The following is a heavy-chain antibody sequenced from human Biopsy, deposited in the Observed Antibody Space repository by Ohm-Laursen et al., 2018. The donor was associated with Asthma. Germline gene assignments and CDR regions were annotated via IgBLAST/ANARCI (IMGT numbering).Heavy chain of an antibody. V-gene: IGHV4-39*01. CDR3: ARHWDWGSFFDY. Sequence: GTLSLTCTVSNGSISSNFYYWGWIRQPPGKGLEWVGSIHKNGMGYYKSSLKSRLTISVDTSKNQFSLKLSSVTAANTAVYYCARHWDWGSFFDYWGQGTPVTVSS. D-gene: IGHD7-27*01. CDR2: IHKNGMG. J-gene: IGHJ4*02. CDR1: NGSISSNFYY.